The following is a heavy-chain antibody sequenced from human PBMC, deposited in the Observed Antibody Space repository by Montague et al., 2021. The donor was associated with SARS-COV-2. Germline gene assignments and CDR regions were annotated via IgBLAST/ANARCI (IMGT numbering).Heavy chain of an antibody. J-gene: IGHJ4*02. CDR2: IRTTGHT. Sequence: TLSLTCTVSGASISTGIYYWSWIRQPAGKGLEWIGRIRTTGHTDYNTSLKSRVFMSVDTSTNQFPLSLTSVTAADTAVYFCARFGSGTLEFDLWGQGTLVTVSS. D-gene: IGHD1-26*01. V-gene: IGHV4-61*02. CDR1: GASISTGIYY. CDR3: ARFGSGTLEFDL.